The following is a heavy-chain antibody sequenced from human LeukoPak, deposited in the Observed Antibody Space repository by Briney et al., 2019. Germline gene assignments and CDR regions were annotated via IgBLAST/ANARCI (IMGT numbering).Heavy chain of an antibody. D-gene: IGHD6-13*01. J-gene: IGHJ4*02. CDR3: AITYSSSYLDY. V-gene: IGHV3-30-3*01. CDR1: GFTFSGHA. Sequence: PGGSLRLSCAASGFTFSGHAMHWVRQAPGKGLEWVTVISFDGSNKYYADSVKGRFTISRDNSKNTVFLQMNSLRSEDTAVYYCAITYSSSYLDYWGQGTLVTVSS. CDR2: ISFDGSNK.